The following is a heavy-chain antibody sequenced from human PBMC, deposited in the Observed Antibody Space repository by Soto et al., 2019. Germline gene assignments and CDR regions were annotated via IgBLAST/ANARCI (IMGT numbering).Heavy chain of an antibody. CDR2: VSGSGSTI. CDR3: GKMGSIAAAGTADY. V-gene: IGHV3-11*01. Sequence: PGGSLRLSCVASGFTFSDYYMSWFRQAPGKGLEWVSYVSGSGSTIHDADSVKGRFTISRDNAKNSLYLQMNSLRAEDTAVYYCGKMGSIAAAGTADYWGQGTLVTVSS. CDR1: GFTFSDYY. J-gene: IGHJ4*02. D-gene: IGHD6-13*01.